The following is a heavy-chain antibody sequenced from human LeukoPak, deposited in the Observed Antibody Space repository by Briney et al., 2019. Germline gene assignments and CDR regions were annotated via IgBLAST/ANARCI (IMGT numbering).Heavy chain of an antibody. CDR2: FDPEDGET. Sequence: GASVTVSCKVSGYTLTELSMHWVRQAPGKGLEWMGGFDPEDGETIYAQKFQGRVTMTEDTSTDTAYMELSSLRSEDTAVYYCATAGLYGSGSYSADYWGQGTLVTVSS. V-gene: IGHV1-24*01. J-gene: IGHJ4*02. CDR1: GYTLTELS. D-gene: IGHD3-10*01. CDR3: ATAGLYGSGSYSADY.